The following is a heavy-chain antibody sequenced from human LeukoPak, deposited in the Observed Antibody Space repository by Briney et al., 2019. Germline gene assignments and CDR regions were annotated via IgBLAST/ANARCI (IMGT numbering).Heavy chain of an antibody. CDR2: IYQSGST. D-gene: IGHD2/OR15-2a*01. J-gene: IGHJ4*02. CDR1: GGSISRNSYY. Sequence: SQTLSLTRTVSGGSISRNSYYWGWVREPPGKGLEWIASIYQSGSTYYNPSLESRVTLSVDTSKNQFALNLSSVTAADTAVYFCAIHGIPIRRFDELLGNRNSPYFFDYWGQGTLVSVSS. CDR3: AIHGIPIRRFDELLGNRNSPYFFDY. V-gene: IGHV4-39*01.